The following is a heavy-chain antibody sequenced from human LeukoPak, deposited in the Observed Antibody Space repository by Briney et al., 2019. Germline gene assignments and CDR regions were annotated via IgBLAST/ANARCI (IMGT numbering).Heavy chain of an antibody. CDR3: AKSRGRYSSSLFDY. D-gene: IGHD6-13*01. CDR2: ISGSGGST. Sequence: GGSLRLSCAASGFTFSSYAMSWVRQAPGKGLEWVSAISGSGGSTYYADSVRGRFTISRDNSKNTLYLQMNSLRAEDTAVYYCAKSRGRYSSSLFDYWGQGTLVTVSS. V-gene: IGHV3-23*01. CDR1: GFTFSSYA. J-gene: IGHJ4*02.